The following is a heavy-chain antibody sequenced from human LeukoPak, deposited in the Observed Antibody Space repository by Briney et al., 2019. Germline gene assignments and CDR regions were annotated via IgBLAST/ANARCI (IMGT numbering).Heavy chain of an antibody. CDR1: GYTFGAYY. J-gene: IGHJ3*02. Sequence: EASVKVSCKASGYTFGAYYMYWVRQAPGQGLEWMGWINPKSGGTNYAQKFQGRVTMTRDTSISTAYMDMSSLRSDDTAVYYCARNLWFGESSDAFDMWGQGTMVTVSS. CDR2: INPKSGGT. V-gene: IGHV1-2*02. CDR3: ARNLWFGESSDAFDM. D-gene: IGHD3-10*01.